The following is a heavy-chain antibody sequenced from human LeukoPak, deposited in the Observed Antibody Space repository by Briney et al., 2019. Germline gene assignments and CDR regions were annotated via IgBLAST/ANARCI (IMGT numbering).Heavy chain of an antibody. CDR1: GFTFSTYN. D-gene: IGHD3-10*01. V-gene: IGHV3-23*01. CDR3: AKDADYFGSGSSLDY. CDR2: ISGTGGST. J-gene: IGHJ4*02. Sequence: GGSLRLSCAASGFTFSTYNMNWIRQAPGKGLEWVSYISGTGGSTNYADSVKGRFTISRDNSKNTLYLQMNSLRSEDTAVYYCAKDADYFGSGSSLDYWGQGTLVTVFS.